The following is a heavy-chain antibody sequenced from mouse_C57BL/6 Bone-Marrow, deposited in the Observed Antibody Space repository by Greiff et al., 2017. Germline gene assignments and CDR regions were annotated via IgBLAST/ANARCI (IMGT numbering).Heavy chain of an antibody. Sequence: VQLQQSGAELVRPGASVTLSCKASGYTFTSYGISWVKQRTGQGLEWIGEIYPRSGNTYYNEKFKGKATLTADKSSSTAYMELRSLTSEDSAVYFCARGGYYWFAYWGQGTLVTVSA. D-gene: IGHD2-3*01. CDR3: ARGGYYWFAY. J-gene: IGHJ3*01. CDR2: IYPRSGNT. CDR1: GYTFTSYG. V-gene: IGHV1-81*01.